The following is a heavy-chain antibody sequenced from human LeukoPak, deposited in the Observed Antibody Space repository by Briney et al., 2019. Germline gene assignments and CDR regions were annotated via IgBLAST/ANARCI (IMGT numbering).Heavy chain of an antibody. D-gene: IGHD1-26*01. CDR1: GFTFSTYA. CDR2: ISSNGVST. Sequence: GSLRLSCAASGFTFSTYAMHWVRQAPGKGLEFVSAISSNGVSTYYANSVKGRFTISRDNSKNTLYLQMGSLRAEDMAVYYCARESGRRISKDYLDYWGQGTLVTVSS. V-gene: IGHV3-64*01. J-gene: IGHJ4*02. CDR3: ARESGRRISKDYLDY.